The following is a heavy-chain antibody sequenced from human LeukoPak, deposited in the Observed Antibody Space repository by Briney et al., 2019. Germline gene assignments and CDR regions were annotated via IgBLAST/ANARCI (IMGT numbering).Heavy chain of an antibody. J-gene: IGHJ4*02. Sequence: SGGSLRLSCAASGFPVSSNYMSWVRQAPGKGLEWISVIYSGGRTLYADSVKGRFTISRDNSNNTLLLQMNSLRAEDTAVYYCARDAPRGHNYDLFDYWGQGTLVTVSS. CDR1: GFPVSSNY. CDR3: ARDAPRGHNYDLFDY. CDR2: IYSGGRT. D-gene: IGHD5-18*01. V-gene: IGHV3-66*01.